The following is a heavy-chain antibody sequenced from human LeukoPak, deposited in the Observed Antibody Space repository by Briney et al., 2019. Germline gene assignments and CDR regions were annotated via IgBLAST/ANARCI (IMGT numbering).Heavy chain of an antibody. CDR2: ISGSGGST. V-gene: IGHV3-23*01. CDR1: GFTFSSYA. D-gene: IGHD5-18*01. Sequence: PGGSLRLSCAASGFTFSSYAMSWVRQAPGKGLEWVSAISGSGGSTYYADSVKGRFTISRDNSKNTLYLRMNSLRAEDTAVYYCAKEVPGHRGHSYGSFDYWGQGTLVTVSS. J-gene: IGHJ4*02. CDR3: AKEVPGHRGHSYGSFDY.